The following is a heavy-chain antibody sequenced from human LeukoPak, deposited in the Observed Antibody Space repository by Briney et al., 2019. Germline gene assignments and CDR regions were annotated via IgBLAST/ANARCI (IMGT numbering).Heavy chain of an antibody. V-gene: IGHV4-30-4*08. J-gene: IGHJ4*02. D-gene: IGHD1-26*01. CDR1: GGSISSGDYY. CDR2: IYYSGST. CDR3: ASDEVGATTFDY. Sequence: SQTLSLTCTVSGGSISSGDYYWSGIRQPPGKGLEWMGYIYYSGSTYYNPSLKSRVTISADASKNQFSLKLSSVTAADTAVYYCASDEVGATTFDYWGQGTLVTVSS.